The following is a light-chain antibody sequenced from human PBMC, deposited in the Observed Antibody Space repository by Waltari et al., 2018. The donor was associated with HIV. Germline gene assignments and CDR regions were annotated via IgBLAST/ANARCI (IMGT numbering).Light chain of an antibody. CDR3: AAWTDSRYVV. CDR1: SSNIGSNF. Sequence: QSVLTQPPSASGAPGQRVTISCSGRSSNIGSNFVSWYQQLPGTAPKLLIYRNNQRPSGVPDRFSGSKSGTSASLAISGLRSEDEADYYCAAWTDSRYVVFGGGTKLTVL. J-gene: IGLJ2*01. V-gene: IGLV1-47*01. CDR2: RNN.